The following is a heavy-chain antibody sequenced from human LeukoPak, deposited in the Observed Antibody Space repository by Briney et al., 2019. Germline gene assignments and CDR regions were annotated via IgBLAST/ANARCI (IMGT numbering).Heavy chain of an antibody. CDR1: GFTFSSYV. D-gene: IGHD6-19*01. CDR2: ISGSGGST. V-gene: IGHV3-23*01. J-gene: IGHJ5*02. CDR3: AKEVASGWYNWFDP. Sequence: GGSLRLSCAASGFTFSSYVMSCVREAPGKGLEWVSAISGSGGSTYYADSVKGRFTISRDNSKNTLYLQMNSLRAEDTAVYYCAKEVASGWYNWFDPWGQGTLVIVSS.